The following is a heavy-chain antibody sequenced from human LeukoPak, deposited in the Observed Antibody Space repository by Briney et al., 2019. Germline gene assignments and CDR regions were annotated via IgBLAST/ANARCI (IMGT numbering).Heavy chain of an antibody. CDR2: IYYSGST. J-gene: IGHJ2*01. CDR3: ARDRMPDL. CDR1: GGSISSYY. D-gene: IGHD2-2*01. V-gene: IGHV4-59*01. Sequence: SETLSLTCTVSGGSISSYYWSWIRQPPGKGLEWIGYIYYSGSTNYNPSLKSRVTISVDTSKNQFSLKLSSVTAADTAVYYCARDRMPDLWGRGTLVTVSS.